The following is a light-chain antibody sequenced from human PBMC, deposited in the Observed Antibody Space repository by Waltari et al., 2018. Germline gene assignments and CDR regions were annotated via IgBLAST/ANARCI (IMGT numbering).Light chain of an antibody. CDR3: QQYGTSPRT. J-gene: IGKJ1*01. CDR2: GAS. Sequence: GERASLSCRTSQSVSSNYLAWYQQRPGQAPRLLIYGASSRAIGIPDRFSGSGSGTDFTLTISRLEPEDFAVYYCQQYGTSPRTFGQGTKVEIE. CDR1: QSVSSNY. V-gene: IGKV3-20*01.